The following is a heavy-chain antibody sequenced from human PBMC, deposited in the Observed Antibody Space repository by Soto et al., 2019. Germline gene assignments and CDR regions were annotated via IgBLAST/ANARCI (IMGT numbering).Heavy chain of an antibody. V-gene: IGHV4-34*01. J-gene: IGHJ4*02. CDR2: INHSGST. CDR3: ARKGRDRTVVVRVGYFDY. Sequence: SETLSLTCAVYGGSFSGYYWSWIRQPPGKGLEWIGEINHSGSTNYNPSLKSRVTISVDTSKNQFSLKLSSVTAADTAVYYCARKGRDRTVVVRVGYFDYWGQGTLVTVSS. D-gene: IGHD4-17*01. CDR1: GGSFSGYY.